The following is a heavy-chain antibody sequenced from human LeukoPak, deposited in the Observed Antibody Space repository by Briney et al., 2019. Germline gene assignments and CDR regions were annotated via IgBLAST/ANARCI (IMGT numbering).Heavy chain of an antibody. D-gene: IGHD5-18*01. CDR2: IYYSGST. CDR1: GGSISSGGYY. CDR3: ARVGNSNSDY. V-gene: IGHV4-31*03. Sequence: SETLSLTCTVSGGSISSGGYYWSWICQHPGKGLEGIGYIYYSGSTYYNPSLKSRVTISVDTSKNQFSLKLSSVTAADTAVYYCARVGNSNSDYWGQGPLVTVSS. J-gene: IGHJ4*02.